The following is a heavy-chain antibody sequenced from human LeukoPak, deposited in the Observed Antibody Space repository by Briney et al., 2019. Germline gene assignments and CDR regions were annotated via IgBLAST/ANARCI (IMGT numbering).Heavy chain of an antibody. CDR3: AVYDPLPCAFDI. CDR1: GFSVSINY. J-gene: IGHJ3*02. Sequence: GGSLRLSCAASGFSVSINYMSWVRQAPGKGLEWVANIKQDGIGKYYVDSVKGRFTISRDNAKNSLYLQMNSLRADDTAVYYCAVYDPLPCAFDIWGPGTMVTVSS. V-gene: IGHV3-7*01. CDR2: IKQDGIGK. D-gene: IGHD5/OR15-5a*01.